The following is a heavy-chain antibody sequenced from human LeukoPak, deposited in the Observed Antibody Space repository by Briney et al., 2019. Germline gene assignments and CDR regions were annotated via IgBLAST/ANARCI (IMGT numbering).Heavy chain of an antibody. J-gene: IGHJ5*02. V-gene: IGHV3-53*01. CDR1: GFTVSSNY. Sequence: SGGCLRLSCAAAGFTVSSNYMSWVRQAPGKGLEWVSVIYSGGSTYYADSVKGRFTISRDNSKNTLYLQMNSLRAEDTAVYYCARGIAAAGCCWFDPWGQGTLVTVSS. CDR2: IYSGGST. D-gene: IGHD6-13*01. CDR3: ARGIAAAGCCWFDP.